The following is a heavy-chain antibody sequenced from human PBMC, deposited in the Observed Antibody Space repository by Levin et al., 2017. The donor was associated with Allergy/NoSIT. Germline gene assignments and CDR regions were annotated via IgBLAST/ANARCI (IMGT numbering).Heavy chain of an antibody. CDR2: ISYDGSNK. J-gene: IGHJ3*02. CDR3: ARRGGWFSEPGTNPSDALDI. CDR1: GFSFSSYA. V-gene: IGHV3-30-3*01. Sequence: GASVKVSCAASGFSFSSYAIHWVRQAPGKGLEWVALISYDGSNKFYAGSVKGRFTISRDNSKNTVFLQMDSLRPDDTAVYKCARRGGWFSEPGTNPSDALDIWGQGTAVTVSS. D-gene: IGHD6-19*01.